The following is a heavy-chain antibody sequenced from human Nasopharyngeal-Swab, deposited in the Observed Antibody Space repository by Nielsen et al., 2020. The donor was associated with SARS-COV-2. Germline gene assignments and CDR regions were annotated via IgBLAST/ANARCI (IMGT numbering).Heavy chain of an antibody. CDR1: GFTFTNYG. CDR2: IANDGSNK. V-gene: IGHV3-30*18. D-gene: IGHD2-21*01. J-gene: IGHJ4*02. CDR3: EKCPDSILPLGD. Sequence: LKISCAASGFTFTNYGIHGVRQAPGKGLEWVAVIANDGSNKYYADSVKGRFTISRDTSKNPLYLQMNSLRAEDTAVYYCEKCPDSILPLGDWGQGTLVTVSS.